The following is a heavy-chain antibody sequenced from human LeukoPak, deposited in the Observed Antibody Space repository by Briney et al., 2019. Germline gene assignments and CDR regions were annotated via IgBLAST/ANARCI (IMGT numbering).Heavy chain of an antibody. D-gene: IGHD6-19*01. CDR2: ISSGSSYI. J-gene: IGHJ4*02. CDR1: GFTFSNYY. V-gene: IGHV3-21*01. Sequence: GRSLRVSCAPSGFTFSNYYMNWVLQAPGKGLQWVSSISSGSSYIYYADSLKGRFTISRDNAKNSLYLQMNSLRAEDTAVYYCATGVRGYNSALDYWGQGTLVTVSP. CDR3: ATGVRGYNSALDY.